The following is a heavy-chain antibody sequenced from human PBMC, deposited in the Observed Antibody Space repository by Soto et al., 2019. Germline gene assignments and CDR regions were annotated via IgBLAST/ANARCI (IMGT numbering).Heavy chain of an antibody. CDR3: ARDAGIPVVGRGTSFEY. Sequence: QVQLVQTGAEVKKPGSSVKGSWKASGGTFSNYAITWVRQAPGQGLVWMGTIIPIFASRRYAQKFQGRVTITADDSTSTTYIDLSSLRSEDTAVYYCARDAGIPVVGRGTSFEYWGQGTLVIVSS. CDR2: IIPIFASR. CDR1: GGTFSNYA. J-gene: IGHJ4*02. V-gene: IGHV1-69*18. D-gene: IGHD6-19*01.